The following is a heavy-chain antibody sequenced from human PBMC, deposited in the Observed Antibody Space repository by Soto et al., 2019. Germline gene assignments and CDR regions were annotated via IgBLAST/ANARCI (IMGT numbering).Heavy chain of an antibody. CDR2: ISTYNGDT. V-gene: IGHV1-18*01. J-gene: IGHJ4*02. Sequence: QVQLVQSGTEVKKPGASVKVSCKASGYSFTKYAISWVRQAPGQGLEWMGWISTYNGDTMYAQKFKGRVTLTTDTSTTTVYMELRRLRSDDTAVYYCARAPSNTSGHYQFFDSWGQGTLVTVSS. CDR3: ARAPSNTSGHYQFFDS. CDR1: GYSFTKYA. D-gene: IGHD3-22*01.